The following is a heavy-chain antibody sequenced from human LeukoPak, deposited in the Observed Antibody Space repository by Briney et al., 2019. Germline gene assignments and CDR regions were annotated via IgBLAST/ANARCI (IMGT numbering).Heavy chain of an antibody. CDR1: GYTFTSYG. D-gene: IGHD3-22*01. CDR3: ARAFDSSGYYYQNDY. CDR2: ISAYNGNT. Sequence: ASVKVSCKASGYTFTSYGITWVRQAPGQGLEWMGWISAYNGNTNYAQKLQGRVTMTTDTSTSTAYMELRSLRSDDTAVYYCARAFDSSGYYYQNDYWGQGTLVTVSS. J-gene: IGHJ4*02. V-gene: IGHV1-18*01.